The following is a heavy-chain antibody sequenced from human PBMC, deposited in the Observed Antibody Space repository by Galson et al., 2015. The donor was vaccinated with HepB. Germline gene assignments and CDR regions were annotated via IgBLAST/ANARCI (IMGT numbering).Heavy chain of an antibody. CDR3: AIDSGYCSGGSCYTLDY. D-gene: IGHD2-15*01. CDR2: IIPIFGTA. V-gene: IGHV1-69*06. J-gene: IGHJ4*02. CDR1: GGTFSSYA. Sequence: SVKVSCKASGGTFSSYAISWVRQAPGQGLEWMGGIIPIFGTANYAQKSQGRVTITADKSTSTAYMELSSLRSEDTAVYYCAIDSGYCSGGSCYTLDYWGQGTLVTVSS.